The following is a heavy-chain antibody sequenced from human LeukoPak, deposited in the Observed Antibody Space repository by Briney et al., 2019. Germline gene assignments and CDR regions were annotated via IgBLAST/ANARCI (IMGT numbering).Heavy chain of an antibody. CDR2: ISKSGGNT. V-gene: IGHV3-11*06. CDR1: GFTVSSNH. J-gene: IGHJ4*02. D-gene: IGHD1-26*01. Sequence: PGGSLRLSCAASGFTVSSNHMSWIRQAPGKGLEWVSYISKSGGNTNYADSVKGRFTISRDNAKNSLYLQMNSLRAEDTAVYYCARDLRVAAISFDYWGQRTLVTVSS. CDR3: ARDLRVAAISFDY.